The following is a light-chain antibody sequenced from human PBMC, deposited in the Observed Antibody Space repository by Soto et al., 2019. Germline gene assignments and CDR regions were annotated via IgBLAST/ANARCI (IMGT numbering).Light chain of an antibody. Sequence: IQMTQSPSTLSAPVGDRVTITCRASQSISDSLAWYQQKPGKAPDLLIYAASTLQSGVPSRFSGSGTGTDFTLTISCLQSEDFATYYCQQYYSYPPWTFGQGTKVDIK. CDR2: AAS. CDR1: QSISDS. J-gene: IGKJ1*01. V-gene: IGKV1-8*01. CDR3: QQYYSYPPWT.